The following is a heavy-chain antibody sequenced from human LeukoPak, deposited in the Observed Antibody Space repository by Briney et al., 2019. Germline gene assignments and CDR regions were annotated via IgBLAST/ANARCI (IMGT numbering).Heavy chain of an antibody. Sequence: PGGSLRLSCAASGFTFSSYSMNWVRQAPGKGLEWASSISSSSSYIYYADSVKGRFTISRDNAKNSLYLQMNSLRAEDTAVYYCARDWSSGFCSSTSCYFVWGQGTLVTVSS. CDR2: ISSSSSYI. D-gene: IGHD2-2*01. J-gene: IGHJ4*02. V-gene: IGHV3-21*01. CDR3: ARDWSSGFCSSTSCYFV. CDR1: GFTFSSYS.